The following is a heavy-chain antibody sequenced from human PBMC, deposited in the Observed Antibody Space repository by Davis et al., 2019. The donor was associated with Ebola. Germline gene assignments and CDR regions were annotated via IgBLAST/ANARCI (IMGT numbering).Heavy chain of an antibody. CDR1: GYTFTSYY. Sequence: SVKVSCKASGYTFTSYYMHWVRQAPGQGLEWMGGIIPIFGTANYAQKFQGRVTITADESTSTAYMELSSLRSEDTAVYYCARDGDGYNYGSYWGQGTLVTVSS. V-gene: IGHV1-69*13. CDR3: ARDGDGYNYGSY. J-gene: IGHJ4*02. CDR2: IIPIFGTA. D-gene: IGHD5-24*01.